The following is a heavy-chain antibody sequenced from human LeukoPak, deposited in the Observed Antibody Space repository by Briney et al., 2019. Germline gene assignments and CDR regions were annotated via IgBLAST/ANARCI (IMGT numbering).Heavy chain of an antibody. CDR2: LYYSGRT. J-gene: IGHJ4*02. CDR3: ARYRIAAAGTPGY. D-gene: IGHD6-13*01. V-gene: IGHV4-38-2*02. Sequence: SETLSLTCSISDYSITSAYYWGWIRQSPGKGLEWIGSLYYSGRTYYKLSLKSRVTISVDTSNNQVSLKLSSVTAADTAVYYCARYRIAAAGTPGYWGQGTLVTVSS. CDR1: DYSITSAYY.